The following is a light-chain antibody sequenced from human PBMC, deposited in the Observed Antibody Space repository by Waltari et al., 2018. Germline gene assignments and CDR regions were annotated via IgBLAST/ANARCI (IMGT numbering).Light chain of an antibody. V-gene: IGLV1-44*01. CDR2: TNS. Sequence: QSVLTQPPSASGSPGPRVTISCSGSTSHSGSNTVNWYQQVPGTAPKLLIYTNSQRPSGVPDRFSGSRSGTSGFLAISGLQSEDEADYYCAAWDDGLNGWVFGGRTRVSVL. J-gene: IGLJ3*02. CDR1: TSHSGSNT. CDR3: AAWDDGLNGWV.